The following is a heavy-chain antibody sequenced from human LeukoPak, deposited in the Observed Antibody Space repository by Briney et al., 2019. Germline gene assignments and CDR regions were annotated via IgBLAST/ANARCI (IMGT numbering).Heavy chain of an antibody. Sequence: ASQTLSLTCAVSGGSISSGSYSWSWIRQPPGKGLEWIGYIYPRGSTYYNPSLKSRVILSLDKSANQFSLNLSSVTAADTAVYYCARFSPRAMGNYLDFWGQGTLVTVSS. CDR1: GGSISSGSYS. CDR2: IYPRGST. D-gene: IGHD7-27*01. V-gene: IGHV4-30-2*01. CDR3: ARFSPRAMGNYLDF. J-gene: IGHJ4*02.